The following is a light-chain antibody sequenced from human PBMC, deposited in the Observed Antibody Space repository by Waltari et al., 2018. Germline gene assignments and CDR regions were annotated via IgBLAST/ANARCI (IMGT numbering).Light chain of an antibody. V-gene: IGLV2-11*01. CDR1: SSDIGAYNF. CDR2: DVT. J-gene: IGLJ3*02. Sequence: QSALTQPHSVFGSPGQSVTISCTGTSSDIGAYNFVSWYQQHPGKAPTLIIFDVTPRPSGVPGHFSGYKSGNTASLTISGLQSADEADYYCCSSAGPSLLWVCGGGTKLTVL. CDR3: CSSAGPSLLWV.